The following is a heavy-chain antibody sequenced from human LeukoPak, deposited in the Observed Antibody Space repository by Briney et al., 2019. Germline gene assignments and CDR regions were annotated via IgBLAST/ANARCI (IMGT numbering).Heavy chain of an antibody. CDR1: GGSISSGNYY. J-gene: IGHJ4*02. D-gene: IGHD6-19*01. CDR3: ASAHIAVAGTSLYFDY. Sequence: SETLSLTCTVSGGSISSGNYYWNWIRQPAGKGLEWIGSIYYSGSTYYNPSLKSRVTISVDTSKNQFSLKLSSVTAADTAVYYCASAHIAVAGTSLYFDYWGQGTLVTVSS. CDR2: IYYSGST. V-gene: IGHV4-39*07.